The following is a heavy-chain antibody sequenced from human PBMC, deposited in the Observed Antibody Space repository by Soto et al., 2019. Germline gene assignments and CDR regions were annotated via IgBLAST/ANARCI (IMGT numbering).Heavy chain of an antibody. CDR2: INWNSGSI. D-gene: IGHD6-13*01. Sequence: GGSLRLSCTASGFTFDDYAMHWVRQVPGKGLEWVSGINWNSGSIGYGDSVKGRFAISRDNAKNSLHLQMNSLSAEDTAFYYCVKDESINWYSGHFRHWGQGTLVTVSS. V-gene: IGHV3-9*01. CDR3: VKDESINWYSGHFRH. J-gene: IGHJ1*01. CDR1: GFTFDDYA.